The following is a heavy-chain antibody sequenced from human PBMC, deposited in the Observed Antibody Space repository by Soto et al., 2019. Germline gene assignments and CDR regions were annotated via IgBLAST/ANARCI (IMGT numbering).Heavy chain of an antibody. Sequence: QVQLQESGPGLVKSSGTLSLTCTVSGGSISSSNWWTRVRQTPGKGLEWIGEIYHSGNTNYNPSLRSRVTISVDKSTNQFSLILNSVTAADTAVYYRARVESPPYFHSWGQGTLVTVSS. J-gene: IGHJ4*02. V-gene: IGHV4-4*02. CDR2: IYHSGNT. CDR3: ARVESPPYFHS. CDR1: GGSISSSNW.